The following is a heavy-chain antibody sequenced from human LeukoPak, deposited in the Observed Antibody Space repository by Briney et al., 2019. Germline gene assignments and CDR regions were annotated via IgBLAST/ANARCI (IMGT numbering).Heavy chain of an antibody. D-gene: IGHD3-10*01. CDR3: ASRGDFDY. J-gene: IGHJ4*02. V-gene: IGHV4-34*01. CDR1: GGSFSGYY. CDR2: INHSGST. Sequence: SETLSLTCAVYGGSFSGYYWSWIRQPPGKGLEWIGEINHSGSTNYNPSLKGRVTISVDTSKNQFSLKLSSVTAADTAVYYCASRGDFDYWGPGTLVTVSS.